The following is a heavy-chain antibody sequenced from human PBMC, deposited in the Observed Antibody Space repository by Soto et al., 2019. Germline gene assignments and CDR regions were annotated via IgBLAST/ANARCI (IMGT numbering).Heavy chain of an antibody. CDR2: LYFYGSA. V-gene: IGHV3-53*02. Sequence: EVQLVETGGGLIQPGGSLEPPCVFLGLPSRANPIPGFGRAPGRGLEWVSDLYFYGSANYAASVRGRFTISKDDSRNTLYLQMNDLRAEDTAVYFCARVGTSESFFDYWGQGTLVTVSP. D-gene: IGHD7-27*01. CDR3: ARVGTSESFFDY. CDR1: GLPSRANP. J-gene: IGHJ4*02.